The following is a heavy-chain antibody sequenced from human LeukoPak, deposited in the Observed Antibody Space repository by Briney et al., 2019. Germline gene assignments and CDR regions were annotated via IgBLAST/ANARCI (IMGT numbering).Heavy chain of an antibody. J-gene: IGHJ3*02. V-gene: IGHV3-21*01. CDR3: AGALLCIVLTDAIDI. CDR2: ISSTSSSYI. CDR1: GFIFLIHS. D-gene: IGHD1-26*01. Sequence: TGGSLSLSCAPSGFIFLIHSMKWVRHARGKGLECVASISSTSSSYICYPDSVNGRFTISTGNAKHSLYLQVTSLRVEHTAVYYCAGALLCIVLTDAIDIWGQGTLVTVSS.